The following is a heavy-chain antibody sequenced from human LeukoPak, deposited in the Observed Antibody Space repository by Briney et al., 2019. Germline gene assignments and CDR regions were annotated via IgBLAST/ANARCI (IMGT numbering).Heavy chain of an antibody. D-gene: IGHD2-2*01. J-gene: IGHJ4*02. CDR1: GYTFTFYY. CDR3: AREGFCSGTNCPAVY. Sequence: GASVKVSCKASGYTFTFYYVHWVRQAPGQGLEWMGIINPNSGGTTYAQKFQGRVTLTGDTSASTVFMELSSLTSEDTAVYYCAREGFCSGTNCPAVYWGQGTLVTVSS. V-gene: IGHV1-46*01. CDR2: INPNSGGT.